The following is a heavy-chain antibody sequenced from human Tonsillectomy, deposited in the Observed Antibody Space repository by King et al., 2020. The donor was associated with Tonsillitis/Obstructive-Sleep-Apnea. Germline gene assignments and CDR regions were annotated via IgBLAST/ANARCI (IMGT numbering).Heavy chain of an antibody. CDR3: AREGKEGYYDFWSAYFDY. Sequence: VQLPQWGAGLLKPSETLSLTCAVYGGSFSDYYWSWIRQPPGKGLEWIGEINHSGSTNYNPSLKSRVTISVDTSKNQFSLKLSSVTAADTAVYYCAREGKEGYYDFWSAYFDYWGQGTLVTVSS. CDR1: GGSFSDYY. J-gene: IGHJ4*02. CDR2: INHSGST. V-gene: IGHV4-34*01. D-gene: IGHD3-3*01.